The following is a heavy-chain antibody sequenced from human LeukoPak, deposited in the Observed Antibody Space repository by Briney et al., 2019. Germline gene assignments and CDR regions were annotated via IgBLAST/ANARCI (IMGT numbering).Heavy chain of an antibody. CDR3: ASPGIAAAGTSGY. CDR2: ISSSSSYI. CDR1: GFTFSSYS. J-gene: IGHJ4*02. V-gene: IGHV3-21*01. D-gene: IGHD6-13*01. Sequence: GGSLRLSCAASGFTFSSYSMNWVRQAPGKGLEWVSSISSSSSYIYYADSVKGRFTISRDNAKNSLYLQMNSLRAEDTAVYYCASPGIAAAGTSGYWGQGTLVTASS.